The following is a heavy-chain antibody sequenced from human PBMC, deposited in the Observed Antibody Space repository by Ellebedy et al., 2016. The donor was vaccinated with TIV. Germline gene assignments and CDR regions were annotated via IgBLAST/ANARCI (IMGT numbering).Heavy chain of an antibody. CDR2: IIPISGTT. V-gene: IGHV1-69*06. D-gene: IGHD4-11*01. Sequence: AASVKVSCKASGGTFSSYAIGWVRQAPGQGLEWMGVIIPISGTTVYAQKFQGRATITGDTSISTVYMELSSLRSDDTAISYCVRDLTNPVTGDYWGQGTLVFVSS. CDR1: GGTFSSYA. CDR3: VRDLTNPVTGDY. J-gene: IGHJ4*02.